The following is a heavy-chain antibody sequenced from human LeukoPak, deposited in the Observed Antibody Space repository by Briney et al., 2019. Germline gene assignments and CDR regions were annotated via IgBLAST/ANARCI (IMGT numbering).Heavy chain of an antibody. CDR2: IYPGDSDT. CDR3: ARRREQWLGRSFDY. J-gene: IGHJ4*02. D-gene: IGHD6-19*01. Sequence: GESLKISCKSSGYSFTSYWIGWVRQIPGKGLEWMGSIYPGDSDTRYSPSFQGQVTISADKSISTAYLQWSSLKASDTAMYYCARRREQWLGRSFDYWGQGTLVTVSS. CDR1: GYSFTSYW. V-gene: IGHV5-51*01.